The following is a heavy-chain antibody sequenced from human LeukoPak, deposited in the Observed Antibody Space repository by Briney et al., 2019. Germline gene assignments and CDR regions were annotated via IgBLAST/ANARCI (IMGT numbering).Heavy chain of an antibody. CDR1: GFNFIYYS. CDR2: ISGSSGYL. CDR3: ARLNSNLLDY. V-gene: IGHV3-21*01. Sequence: GSLRLSCAASGFNFIYYSMKWVRQAPGKGLEWVSSISGSSGYLYYADSVKGRFTISRDNAKNSLYLQMNSLRAEDTAVYYCARLNSNLLDYWGQGTLVTVSS. J-gene: IGHJ4*02. D-gene: IGHD1-1*01.